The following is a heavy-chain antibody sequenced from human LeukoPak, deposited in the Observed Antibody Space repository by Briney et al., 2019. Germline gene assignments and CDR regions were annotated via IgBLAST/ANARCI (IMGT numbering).Heavy chain of an antibody. CDR3: ARSADSSGYNAFDI. D-gene: IGHD3-22*01. V-gene: IGHV3-11*04. J-gene: IGHJ3*02. CDR2: ISSSGSTI. Sequence: GGSLRLSCAASGFTFSDYYMSWIHQAPGKGLEWVSYISSSGSTIYYADSVKGRFTISRDNAKNSLYLQMNSLRAEDTAVYYCARSADSSGYNAFDIWGQGTMVTVSS. CDR1: GFTFSDYY.